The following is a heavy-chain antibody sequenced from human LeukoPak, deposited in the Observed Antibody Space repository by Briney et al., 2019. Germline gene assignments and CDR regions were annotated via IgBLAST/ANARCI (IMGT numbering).Heavy chain of an antibody. CDR1: GCTFSSYA. V-gene: IGHV3-23*01. CDR2: INGGGVNT. Sequence: GGSLRLSCAASGCTFSSYAMSWVRQAPEEGLEWVSTINGGGVNTHYADSVGGRFTISRDNSKNTLFLQMNSLRDEDTAVYYCAKDLYSNYGPADYWGQGTLVTVSS. J-gene: IGHJ4*02. D-gene: IGHD4-11*01. CDR3: AKDLYSNYGPADY.